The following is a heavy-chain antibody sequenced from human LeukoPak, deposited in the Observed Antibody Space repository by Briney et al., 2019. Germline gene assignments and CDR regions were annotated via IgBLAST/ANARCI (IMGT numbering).Heavy chain of an antibody. V-gene: IGHV3-72*01. CDR1: GFTFGDHY. CDR3: ARGRSGSYSRIDY. CDR2: TRNKANSYTT. J-gene: IGHJ4*02. D-gene: IGHD1-26*01. Sequence: PGGSLRLSCAASGFTFGDHYMDWVRQAPGKGLEWVGRTRNKANSYTTEYAASVKGRFTISRDDSKNSLYLQMNSLKTEDTAVYYCARGRSGSYSRIDYWGQGTLVTVSS.